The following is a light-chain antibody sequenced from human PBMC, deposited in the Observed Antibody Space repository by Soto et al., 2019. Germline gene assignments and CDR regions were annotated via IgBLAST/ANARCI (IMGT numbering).Light chain of an antibody. J-gene: IGLJ1*01. CDR1: SSDVGGYNY. V-gene: IGLV2-14*01. CDR2: EVS. Sequence: QSALAQPASVSGSPGQSITISCTGTSSDVGGYNYVSWYQQHPGKAPKLMIYEVSNRPSGVSNRFSGSKSGNTASLTISGLQAEDEADYYCSSNTSSSTLCVFGTGTKVTVL. CDR3: SSNTSSSTLCV.